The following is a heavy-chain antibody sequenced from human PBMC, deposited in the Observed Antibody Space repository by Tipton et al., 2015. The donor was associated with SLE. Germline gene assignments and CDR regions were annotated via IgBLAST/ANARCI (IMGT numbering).Heavy chain of an antibody. Sequence: GSLRLSCAASGFTFSSYTMNWVRQAPGKGLEWVSVISGSGGSTYYADSVKGRFTISRDNSKNTLYLQMNSLRAEDTAVYYCAKGTSATLSYGMDVWGQGTTVTVSS. CDR2: ISGSGGST. D-gene: IGHD3-16*01. V-gene: IGHV3-23*01. CDR1: GFTFSSYT. J-gene: IGHJ6*02. CDR3: AKGTSATLSYGMDV.